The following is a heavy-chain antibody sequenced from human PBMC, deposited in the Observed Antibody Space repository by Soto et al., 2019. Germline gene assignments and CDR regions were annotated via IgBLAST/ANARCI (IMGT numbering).Heavy chain of an antibody. V-gene: IGHV1-18*01. CDR3: ARDLHEGFDS. Sequence: ASVKVSCKAFGYTFTDYGVAWVRQAPGQGLEWMGWISTYDGYTNYAQKLQDRLTLTIDTSTSTAYMEVRRLRSDDTAVYYCARDLHEGFDSWGQGTLVTVSS. J-gene: IGHJ5*01. CDR2: ISTYDGYT. CDR1: GYTFTDYG.